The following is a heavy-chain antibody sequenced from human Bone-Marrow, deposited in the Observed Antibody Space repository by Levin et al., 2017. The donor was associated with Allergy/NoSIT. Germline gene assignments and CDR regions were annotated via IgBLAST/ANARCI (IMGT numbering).Heavy chain of an antibody. D-gene: IGHD2-2*01. J-gene: IGHJ5*02. Sequence: SCAASGFNFGDYYMSWIRQAPGKGLEWISYISITGSTIYYADSVKGRFTISRDNAKNSLYLQLNSLRAEDTAVYYCARIGRGYCTSSSCWWFDPWGRGTLVTVSS. CDR3: ARIGRGYCTSSSCWWFDP. V-gene: IGHV3-11*01. CDR2: ISITGSTI. CDR1: GFNFGDYY.